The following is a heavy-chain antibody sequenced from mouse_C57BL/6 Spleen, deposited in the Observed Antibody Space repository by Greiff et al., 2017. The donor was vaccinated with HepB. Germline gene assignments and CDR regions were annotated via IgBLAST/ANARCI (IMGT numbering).Heavy chain of an antibody. Sequence: EVMLVESGGGLVQPGGSLSLSCAASGFTFTDYYMSWVRQPPGKALEWLGFIRTKDNGYTTEYSASVKGRFTISRDNSQSILYLQMHALRAEDSATYYCARSTGTYWYFDVWGTGTTVTVSS. CDR2: IRTKDNGYTT. D-gene: IGHD4-1*01. V-gene: IGHV7-3*01. J-gene: IGHJ1*03. CDR3: ARSTGTYWYFDV. CDR1: GFTFTDYY.